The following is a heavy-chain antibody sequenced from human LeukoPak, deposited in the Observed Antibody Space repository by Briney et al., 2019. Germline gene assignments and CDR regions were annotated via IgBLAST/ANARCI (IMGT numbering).Heavy chain of an antibody. CDR3: ARDRYSSDVQYYFDY. V-gene: IGHV3-21*01. Sequence: GGSLRLSCAASGFTFSSYSMNWVRLAPGKGLEWVSFISSSSTYIYYADSVKGRFTISRDNAKNSLYLQMNSLRAEDTAVYYCARDRYSSDVQYYFDYWGQGTLVTVSS. CDR2: ISSSSTYI. CDR1: GFTFSSYS. D-gene: IGHD6-19*01. J-gene: IGHJ4*02.